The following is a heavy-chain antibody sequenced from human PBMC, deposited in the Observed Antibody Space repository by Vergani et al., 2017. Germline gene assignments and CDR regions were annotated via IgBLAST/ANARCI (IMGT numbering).Heavy chain of an antibody. V-gene: IGHV3-23*01. CDR1: GFTFSSYA. J-gene: IGHJ6*02. CDR3: ANAPKRIAAAGHYGMDG. CDR2: ISGSGGST. Sequence: EVQLLESGGGLVQPGGSLRLSCAASGFTFSSYAMSWVRQAPGKGLGWVSAISGSGGSTYYADSVKGRFTISRDNSKNTLYLQMNSLRAEDTAVYYCANAPKRIAAAGHYGMDGGGQGTTVTVSS. D-gene: IGHD6-13*01.